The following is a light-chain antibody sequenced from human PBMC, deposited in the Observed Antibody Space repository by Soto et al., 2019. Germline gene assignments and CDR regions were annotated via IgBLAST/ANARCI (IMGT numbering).Light chain of an antibody. CDR1: QSISSW. J-gene: IGKJ3*01. V-gene: IGKV1-5*03. CDR2: KAS. Sequence: DIQMTQSASTLSASVGDRVTITCRASQSISSWLAWYQQKPGKDPQLLIYKASGLDSGVPSRLSGSGSGTEFPLTISSLQPDDFATYCCQQYNRYPFTFGPGTKVDIQ. CDR3: QQYNRYPFT.